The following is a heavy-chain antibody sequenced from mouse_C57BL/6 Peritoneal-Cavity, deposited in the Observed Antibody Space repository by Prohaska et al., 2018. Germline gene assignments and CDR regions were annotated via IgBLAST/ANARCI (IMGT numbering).Heavy chain of an antibody. J-gene: IGHJ1*03. D-gene: IGHD2-1*01. CDR1: GFTFSGFW. Sequence: EVQLLETGGGLVQPGGSRGLSCEGSGFTFSGFWMRWVRQTPGKNFEWIGDINSDGSAINYAPSIKDRFTIFRDNDKSTLYLQMSNVRSEDTATYFCMRYGNYWYFDVWGTGTTVTVSS. CDR2: INSDGSAI. CDR3: MRYGNYWYFDV. V-gene: IGHV11-2*01.